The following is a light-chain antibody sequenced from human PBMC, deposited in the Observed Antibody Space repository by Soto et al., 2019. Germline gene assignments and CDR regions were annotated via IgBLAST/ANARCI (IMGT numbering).Light chain of an antibody. Sequence: DIQMTQFPSTLSAAVGDAVTITCRASQSFNSWLAWYQQKPGKAPKLLIYDASSLRSGVPSRFSGSQSWTKFTLTISRLQPDDFATYFYQHYNSFSLTFGQGTKVELK. J-gene: IGKJ1*01. CDR3: QHYNSFSLT. V-gene: IGKV1-5*01. CDR2: DAS. CDR1: QSFNSW.